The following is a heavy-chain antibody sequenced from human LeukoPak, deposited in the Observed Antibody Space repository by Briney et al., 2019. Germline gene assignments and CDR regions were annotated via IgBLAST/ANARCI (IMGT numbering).Heavy chain of an antibody. CDR3: ARNWIFYSSNQYYYYYYMDV. CDR2: ISGSGGST. V-gene: IGHV3-23*01. J-gene: IGHJ6*03. D-gene: IGHD6-13*01. CDR1: GFTFSSYA. Sequence: GGSLRLSCAASGFTFSSYAMNWVRQAPGKGLEWVSSISGSGGSTYYADSVKGRFTISRDNSKNTLYLQMNSLRAEDTAVYYCARNWIFYSSNQYYYYYYMDVWGKGTTVTVSS.